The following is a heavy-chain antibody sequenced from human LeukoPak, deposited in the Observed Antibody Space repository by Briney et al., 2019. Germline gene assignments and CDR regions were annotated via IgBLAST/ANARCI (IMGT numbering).Heavy chain of an antibody. Sequence: ASVKVSCKASGYTFTSYDINWVRQATGQGLEWMGWINPNSGGTNYAQKFQGRVTMTRDTSISTAYMELSRLRSDDTAVYYCASPLSYYDSSGYDYWGQGTLVTVSS. J-gene: IGHJ4*02. CDR3: ASPLSYYDSSGYDY. V-gene: IGHV1-2*02. CDR2: INPNSGGT. D-gene: IGHD3-22*01. CDR1: GYTFTSYD.